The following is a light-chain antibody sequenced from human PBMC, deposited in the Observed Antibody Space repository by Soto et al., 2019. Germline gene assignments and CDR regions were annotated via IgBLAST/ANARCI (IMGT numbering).Light chain of an antibody. J-gene: IGKJ2*01. Sequence: DIQMTQSPSSLSASVGDRVTITCQASQDISNHLNWYQQKPGKAPKLLIYDASNLETGVPSRFSGGGSGTDFSFTISRLQPEDVATYFCQQYDNLPSYTFGQGTKLEIK. V-gene: IGKV1-33*01. CDR3: QQYDNLPSYT. CDR1: QDISNH. CDR2: DAS.